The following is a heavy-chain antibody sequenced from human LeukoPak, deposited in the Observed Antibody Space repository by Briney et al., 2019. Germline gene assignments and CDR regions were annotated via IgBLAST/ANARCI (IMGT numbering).Heavy chain of an antibody. D-gene: IGHD6-13*01. V-gene: IGHV5-51*01. CDR1: GYSFTNYW. CDR3: ARHISSWYSESDY. J-gene: IGHJ4*02. CDR2: ICPGDSDA. Sequence: HGESLKISCKVSGYSFTNYWIGWVRQMPGKGLEWMGMICPGDSDARYSPSFQGQVTISADKSISTAYLQWRSLKASDTAMYYCARHISSWYSESDYWGQGTLVTVSS.